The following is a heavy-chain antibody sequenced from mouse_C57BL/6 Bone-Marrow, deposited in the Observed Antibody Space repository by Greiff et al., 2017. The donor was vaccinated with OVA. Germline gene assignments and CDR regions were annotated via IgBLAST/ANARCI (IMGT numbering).Heavy chain of an antibody. CDR2: IYPGDGDT. Sequence: QVQLKESGPELVKPGASVKISCKASGYAFSSSWMNWVKQRPGKGLEWIGRIYPGDGDTNYNGKFKGKATLTADKSSSTAYMQLSSLTSEDSAVYVCARRRGSYYAMDYWGQGTSVTVSS. V-gene: IGHV1-82*01. CDR3: ARRRGSYYAMDY. J-gene: IGHJ4*01. CDR1: GYAFSSSW.